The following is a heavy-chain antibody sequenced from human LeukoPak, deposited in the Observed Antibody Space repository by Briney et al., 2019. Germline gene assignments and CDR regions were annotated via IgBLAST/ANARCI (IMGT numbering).Heavy chain of an antibody. CDR1: GYTFTSYG. Sequence: ASVKVSCKASGYTFTSYGISWVRQAPGQGLEWMGWISAYNGNTNYAQKLQGRVTMTRNTSISTAYMELSSLRSEDTAVYYCARGRKWLRSTLYWGQGTLVTVSS. D-gene: IGHD5-12*01. V-gene: IGHV1-18*01. CDR3: ARGRKWLRSTLY. CDR2: ISAYNGNT. J-gene: IGHJ4*02.